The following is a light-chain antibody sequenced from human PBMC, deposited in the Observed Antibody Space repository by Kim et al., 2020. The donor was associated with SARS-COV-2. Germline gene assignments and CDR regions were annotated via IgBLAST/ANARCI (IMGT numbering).Light chain of an antibody. CDR2: GDH. Sequence: GNTVPIACSPDSGTISGHCVQWFQQRPGSSPLTVIFGDHRRPSGVPDRFSGSVDVSSSSASLPISGLKTEDEADYYCQSFGSSTWVFGGGTQLTVL. CDR3: QSFGSSTWV. CDR1: SGTISGHC. J-gene: IGLJ3*02. V-gene: IGLV6-57*01.